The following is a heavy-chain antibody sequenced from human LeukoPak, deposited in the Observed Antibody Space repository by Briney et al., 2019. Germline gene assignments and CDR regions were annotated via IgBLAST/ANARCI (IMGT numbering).Heavy chain of an antibody. J-gene: IGHJ5*02. CDR1: GGSISSGGYY. CDR2: IYHSGST. Sequence: SETLSLTCAVSGGSISSGGYYWSWIRQPPGKGLEWLGYIYHSGSTYYNPSLKSRVTISVDRSKNQFSLKLSSVTAADTAVYYCARASTFTDNWFDPWGQGTLVTVSS. V-gene: IGHV4-30-2*01. D-gene: IGHD2-2*01. CDR3: ARASTFTDNWFDP.